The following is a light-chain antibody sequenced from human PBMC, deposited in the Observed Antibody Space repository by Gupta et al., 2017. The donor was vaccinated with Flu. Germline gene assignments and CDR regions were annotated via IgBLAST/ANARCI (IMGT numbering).Light chain of an antibody. J-gene: IGLJ3*02. CDR2: YGT. CDR3: NAHMTGSAPWV. V-gene: IGLV2-14*01. Sequence: NDSGDDNHFPWCQQHPGEDPKLMIYYGTKRPSGGANRCSCSNFGNTASLTISGLHTEDEDYDYYNAHMTGSAPWVFGGGTKLTVL. CDR1: NDSGDDNH.